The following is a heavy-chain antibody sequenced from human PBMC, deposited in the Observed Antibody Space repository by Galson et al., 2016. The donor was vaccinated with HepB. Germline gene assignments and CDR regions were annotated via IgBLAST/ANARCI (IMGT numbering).Heavy chain of an antibody. Sequence: SLRLSCAASGLTFSDYYKSWIRQAPGKGLEWVSYISSGGSTIYYADSVKGRFTISRDNAKNSLYLQMNSLRAEDTAVYYCARAVSGHNRGWIFDSWGQGTLVTVSS. CDR3: ARAVSGHNRGWIFDS. J-gene: IGHJ4*02. CDR2: ISSGGSTI. CDR1: GLTFSDYY. V-gene: IGHV3-11*04. D-gene: IGHD6-19*01.